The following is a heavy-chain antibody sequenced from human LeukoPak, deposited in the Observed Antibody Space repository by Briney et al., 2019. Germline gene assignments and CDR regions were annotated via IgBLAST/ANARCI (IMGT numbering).Heavy chain of an antibody. J-gene: IGHJ4*02. CDR1: GGSFSGYY. D-gene: IGHD5-18*01. CDR3: ASRTAMVTWAY. CDR2: INHSGST. V-gene: IGHV4-34*01. Sequence: PSETLSLTCAVYGGSFSGYYWSWIRQPPGKGLEWIGEINHSGSTNYNPSLKSRVTISVDTSKNQFPLKLSSVTAADTAVYYCASRTAMVTWAYWGQGTLVTVSS.